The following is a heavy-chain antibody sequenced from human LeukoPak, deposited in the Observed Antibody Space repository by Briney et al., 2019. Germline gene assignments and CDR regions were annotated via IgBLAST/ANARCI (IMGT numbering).Heavy chain of an antibody. CDR2: ISYDGSNK. Sequence: GRSLRLSCAASGFTFSSYAMHWVRQAPGKGLEWVAVISYDGSNKYYADSVKGRFTISRDNSKNTLYLQMNSLRAEDTAVYYCARGRGDYGDSYYFDYWGQGTLVTVSS. CDR1: GFTFSSYA. D-gene: IGHD4-17*01. J-gene: IGHJ4*02. V-gene: IGHV3-30*04. CDR3: ARGRGDYGDSYYFDY.